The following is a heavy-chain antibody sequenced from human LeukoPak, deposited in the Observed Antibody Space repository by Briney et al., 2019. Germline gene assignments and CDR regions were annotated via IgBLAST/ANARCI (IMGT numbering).Heavy chain of an antibody. CDR3: ATYGKGYDSSGYYLDY. CDR1: GYTFTGYY. V-gene: IGHV1-46*01. Sequence: ASVKVSCKASGYTFTGYYMHWVRQAPGQGLEWMGIINPSGGSTSYAQKFQGRVTMTRDMSTSTVYMELSSLRSEDTAVYYCATYGKGYDSSGYYLDYWGQGTLVTVSS. CDR2: INPSGGST. J-gene: IGHJ4*02. D-gene: IGHD3-22*01.